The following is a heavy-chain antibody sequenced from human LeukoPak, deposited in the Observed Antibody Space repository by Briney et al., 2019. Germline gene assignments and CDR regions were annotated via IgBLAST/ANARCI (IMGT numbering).Heavy chain of an antibody. CDR3: AELGITMIGGV. V-gene: IGHV3-21*01. J-gene: IGHJ6*04. CDR2: ISSRSNYI. Sequence: GGSLRLSCAASEFTFSTYSMNWVRQAPGKGLEWVSSISSRSNYIYYADSVRGRFTISRDNAKNSLYLQMNSLRAEDTAVYYCAELGITMIGGVWGKGTTVTISS. CDR1: EFTFSTYS. D-gene: IGHD3-10*02.